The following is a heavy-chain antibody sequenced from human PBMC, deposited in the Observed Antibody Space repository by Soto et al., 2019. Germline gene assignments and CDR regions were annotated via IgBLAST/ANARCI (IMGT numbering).Heavy chain of an antibody. Sequence: VPLLESGGGLVQPGGSLTLSCAASGFTFSSYGMHWVRQAPGKGLEWVSTVIPSGAGTYYADSVKGRFTISRDNSKNTLFLQMNSLRAEDTAVYYCAKARTVPYYFEYWGQGTLVTVSS. CDR3: AKARTVPYYFEY. CDR1: GFTFSSYG. J-gene: IGHJ4*02. D-gene: IGHD2-21*02. CDR2: VIPSGAGT. V-gene: IGHV3-23*01.